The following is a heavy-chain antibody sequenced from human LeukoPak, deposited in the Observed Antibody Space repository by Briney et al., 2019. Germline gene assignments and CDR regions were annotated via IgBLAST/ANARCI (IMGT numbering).Heavy chain of an antibody. Sequence: GGSLRLSCAASGFTFSSYAMSWVRQAPGKGLEWVSTITGSGESTYYADSVKGRFTISRDSSKNTLYLQMNSLRAEDTAVYYCAKGTSASGAYYSAWNYWGQGTLVTVSS. D-gene: IGHD3-10*01. CDR2: ITGSGEST. J-gene: IGHJ4*02. CDR3: AKGTSASGAYYSAWNY. V-gene: IGHV3-23*01. CDR1: GFTFSSYA.